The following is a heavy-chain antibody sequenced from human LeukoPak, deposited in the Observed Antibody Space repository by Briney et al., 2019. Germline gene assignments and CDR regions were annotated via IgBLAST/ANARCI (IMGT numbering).Heavy chain of an antibody. V-gene: IGHV3-30*04. J-gene: IGHJ4*02. Sequence: GGSLRLSCAASGFTFSSYAMHWVRQAPGKGLEWVAVISYDGSNKYYADSVKGRFTISRDNSKNTLYLQMNSLRAEGTAVYYCARGFNIAVAGPSFDYWGQGTLVTVSS. CDR3: ARGFNIAVAGPSFDY. CDR2: ISYDGSNK. D-gene: IGHD6-19*01. CDR1: GFTFSSYA.